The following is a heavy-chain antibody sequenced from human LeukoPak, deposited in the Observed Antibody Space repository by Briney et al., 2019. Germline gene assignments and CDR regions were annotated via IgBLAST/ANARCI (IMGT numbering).Heavy chain of an antibody. CDR2: IRSKSEGGTR. J-gene: IGHJ4*02. V-gene: IGHV3-15*01. CDR1: GFTFSSYE. CDR3: ATGGSILAN. Sequence: GGSLRLSCVASGFTFSSYEMNWVRQAPGKGLEWVGHIRSKSEGGTRDYAAPVKGRFTISRDDSKTTLYVEMSSLKTEDTAVYYCATGGSILANWGQGTLVTVSS. D-gene: IGHD3-16*01.